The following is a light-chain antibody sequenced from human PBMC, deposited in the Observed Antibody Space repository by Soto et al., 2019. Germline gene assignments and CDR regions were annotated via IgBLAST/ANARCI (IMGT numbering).Light chain of an antibody. CDR2: AAS. CDR1: QSFSRY. J-gene: IGKJ2*01. Sequence: DIQMTQSPSSLSASVRDRVTIACRASQSFSRYLNWYPQKPGNAPKILIYAASTLQSGVPSRLSGSGSGTDFTITISSLQREDFATYDCKQSHSIPNTFGQRTKMEIK. V-gene: IGKV1-39*01. CDR3: KQSHSIPNT.